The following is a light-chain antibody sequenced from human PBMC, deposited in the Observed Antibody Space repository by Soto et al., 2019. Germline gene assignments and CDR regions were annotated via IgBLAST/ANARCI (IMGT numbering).Light chain of an antibody. CDR2: GAS. J-gene: IGKJ5*01. CDR3: HQYKNWPST. V-gene: IGKV3-20*01. Sequence: EIVLTQSPGTLSLSPWEIATLSFMASQSVSSSYLAWYQQKPGQAPRLLIYGASSRATGIPDRFSGSGSGTDFTLTISSLQSEDFAVYYCHQYKNWPSTFGQGTRLEIK. CDR1: QSVSSSY.